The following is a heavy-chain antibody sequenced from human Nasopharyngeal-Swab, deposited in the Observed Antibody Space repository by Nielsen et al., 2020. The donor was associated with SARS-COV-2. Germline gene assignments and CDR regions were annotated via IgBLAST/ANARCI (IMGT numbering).Heavy chain of an antibody. CDR1: GFTFSSYS. J-gene: IGHJ4*02. CDR2: ISSSSSYI. CDR3: AKDKARFGELRHLLYCFDY. V-gene: IGHV3-21*01. Sequence: GESLKISCAASGFTFSSYSMNWVRQAPGEGLEWVSSISSSSSYIYYADSVKGRFTTSRDNSKNTLYLQMNSLKAEDTAVYYCAKDKARFGELRHLLYCFDYWGQGTLVTVSS. D-gene: IGHD3-10*01.